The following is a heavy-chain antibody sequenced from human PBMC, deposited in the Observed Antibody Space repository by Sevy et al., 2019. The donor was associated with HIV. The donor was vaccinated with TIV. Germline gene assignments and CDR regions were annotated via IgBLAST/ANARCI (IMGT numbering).Heavy chain of an antibody. CDR1: GFSLSTSGVG. D-gene: IGHD3-9*01. Sequence: SGPTLVNPTQTLTLTCTFSGFSLSTSGVGVGWIRQPPGKALEWLALIYWDDDKRYSPSLKSRLTITNDTSKNQVVLTMTNMDPVDTATYYCAHRLENILTGYYYFDYWGQGTLVTVSS. CDR3: AHRLENILTGYYYFDY. V-gene: IGHV2-5*02. CDR2: IYWDDDK. J-gene: IGHJ4*02.